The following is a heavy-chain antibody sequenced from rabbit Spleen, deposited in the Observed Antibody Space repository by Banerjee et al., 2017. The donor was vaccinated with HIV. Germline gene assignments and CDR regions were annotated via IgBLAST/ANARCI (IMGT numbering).Heavy chain of an antibody. D-gene: IGHD1-1*01. V-gene: IGHV1S7*01. CDR2: IDPVFGIT. CDR3: TRDDGSGHYIDGYFNL. J-gene: IGHJ4*01. CDR1: GFTLSSYY. Sequence: QLEESAGGLVQPGGSLKLSCKASGFTLSSYYMNWVRQAPGKGLEWIGYIDPVFGITYYANWVNGRFSISRENAQNTVFLQMTSLTAADTATYFCTRDDGSGHYIDGYFNLWGQGTLVTVS.